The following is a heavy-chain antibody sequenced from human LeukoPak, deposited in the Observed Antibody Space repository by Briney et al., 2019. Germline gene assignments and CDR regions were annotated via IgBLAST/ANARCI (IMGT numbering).Heavy chain of an antibody. D-gene: IGHD2-2*01. J-gene: IGHJ6*03. CDR3: ARGIYCSSTSCYYYYYYMDV. CDR1: GGSISSYY. V-gene: IGHV4-4*07. Sequence: PSETLSLTCTVSGGSISSYYWSWIRQPAGKGLEWIGRIYTSGSTNYNPSLKSRVTMSVGTSKNQFSLKLSSVTAADTAVYYCARGIYCSSTSCYYYYYYMDVWGKGTTVTVSS. CDR2: IYTSGST.